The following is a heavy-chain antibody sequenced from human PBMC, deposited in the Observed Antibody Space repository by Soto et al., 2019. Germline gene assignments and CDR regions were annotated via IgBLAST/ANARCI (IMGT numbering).Heavy chain of an antibody. V-gene: IGHV4-39*01. J-gene: IGHJ6*02. CDR1: GGSISSSSYY. CDR2: IYYSGST. CDR3: ARGAYDSSGYYYGLDYYYYGMDV. D-gene: IGHD3-22*01. Sequence: PSETLSLTCTVSGGSISSSSYYWGWIRQPPGKGLEWIGSIYYSGSTYYNPSLKSRVTISVDTSKNQFSLKLSSVTAADTAVYYCARGAYDSSGYYYGLDYYYYGMDVWGQGTTVPVSS.